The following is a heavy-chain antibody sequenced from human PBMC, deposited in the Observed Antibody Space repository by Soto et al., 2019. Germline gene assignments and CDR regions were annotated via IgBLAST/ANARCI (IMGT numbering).Heavy chain of an antibody. CDR2: ITTSGGST. CDR3: ARTLSAYDY. V-gene: IGHV3-23*01. Sequence: EVQVLESGGGLEQPGGSLRLSCAASGFTFSNYGMSWVRQAPGRGLEWVSAITTSGGSTYYADSVKGRFTISRDNSKNMLYLQLNSLRVEDTALYYCARTLSAYDYWGQGTLVTVSS. D-gene: IGHD5-12*01. J-gene: IGHJ4*02. CDR1: GFTFSNYG.